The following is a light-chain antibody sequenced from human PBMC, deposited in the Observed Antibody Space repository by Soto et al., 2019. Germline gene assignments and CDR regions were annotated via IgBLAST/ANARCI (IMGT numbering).Light chain of an antibody. CDR3: QHYGSSLT. CDR1: QSVSSSN. Sequence: EIVLTQSPGTLSLSPGERATLSCRASQSVSSSNLAWYQQKPGQAPRLLIYGASSRATGIPDRFSGSGSGTDFTLTISRLEPEDSAVYYCQHYGSSLTFGQGTKVEIK. CDR2: GAS. J-gene: IGKJ1*01. V-gene: IGKV3-20*01.